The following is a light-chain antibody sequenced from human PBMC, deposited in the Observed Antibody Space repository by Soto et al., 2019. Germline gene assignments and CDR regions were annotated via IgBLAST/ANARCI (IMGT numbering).Light chain of an antibody. CDR2: SNN. Sequence: QSALTQPPSASGTPGQRVTISCSGGSSNIGSNPVNWYQQLPGTAPKLLIYSNNQRPSGVPDRFSGSKSGTSASLAISGLQSEDEADYYCAAWDDSLNAYVFGTGTKVTVL. V-gene: IGLV1-44*01. J-gene: IGLJ1*01. CDR1: SSNIGSNP. CDR3: AAWDDSLNAYV.